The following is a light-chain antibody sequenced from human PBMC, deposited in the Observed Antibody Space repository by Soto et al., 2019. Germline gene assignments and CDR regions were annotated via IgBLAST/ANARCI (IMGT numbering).Light chain of an antibody. J-gene: IGKJ4*01. CDR2: AAS. CDR1: QDISNY. Sequence: DIQMTQSPSSLSASVGDRVTITCQATQDISNYLNWYQQKPGKAPKLLIYAASNLETGVPSRFSGSGSGTHFTFTISSLQPEDFATYYCQHYARLPPTFGGGTKVEIK. V-gene: IGKV1-33*01. CDR3: QHYARLPPT.